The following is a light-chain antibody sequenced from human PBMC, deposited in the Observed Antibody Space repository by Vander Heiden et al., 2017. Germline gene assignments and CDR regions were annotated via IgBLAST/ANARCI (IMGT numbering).Light chain of an antibody. J-gene: IGLJ2*01. V-gene: IGLV4-69*01. CDR3: QTWATGIVV. CDR2: LNSDGSH. CDR1: SGPTSYA. Sequence: QLVLTQSPSASASLVASVRLTCTLSSGPTSYAIAWLQQQPEKGPRYLMKLNSDGSHNNGDGIPDRFSGSSSGAERYLTISSLQAEDEADYYCQTWATGIVVFGGGTKLTVL.